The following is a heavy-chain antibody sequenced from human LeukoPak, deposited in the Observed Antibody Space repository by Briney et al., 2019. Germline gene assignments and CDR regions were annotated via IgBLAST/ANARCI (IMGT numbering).Heavy chain of an antibody. CDR3: ARGGFYCGDDCYVDY. CDR1: GGSLSYYY. CDR2: INRSGST. Sequence: PSETLSLTCAVYGGSLSYYYWSWIRQPPEKGLEWIGEINRSGSTNYNPSLKSRVSISVDTSKNQFSLKLSSATAADTAVYYCARGGFYCGDDCYVDYWGQGTLVTVSS. D-gene: IGHD2-21*02. V-gene: IGHV4-34*01. J-gene: IGHJ4*02.